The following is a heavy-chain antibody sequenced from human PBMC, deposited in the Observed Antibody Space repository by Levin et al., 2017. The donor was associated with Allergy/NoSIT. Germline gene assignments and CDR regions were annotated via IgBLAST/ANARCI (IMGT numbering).Heavy chain of an antibody. CDR1: GFSLSTSGVG. Sequence: SGPTLVKPTQTLTLTCTFSGFSLSTSGVGVGWIRQPPGKALECLALIYWDDDKRYSPSLKSRLTITKDTSKNQVVLTMTDMDPVDTATYYCGRDYYYYGMDVWGRGTTVTVSS. CDR2: IYWDDDK. CDR3: GRDYYYYGMDV. V-gene: IGHV2-5*02. J-gene: IGHJ6*02.